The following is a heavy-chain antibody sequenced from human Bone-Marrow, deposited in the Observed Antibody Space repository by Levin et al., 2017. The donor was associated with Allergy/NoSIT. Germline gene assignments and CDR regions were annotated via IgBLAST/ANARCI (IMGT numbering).Heavy chain of an antibody. CDR3: ASLRTAGRLDY. CDR2: ISGSSSYI. D-gene: IGHD6-6*01. V-gene: IGHV3-21*01. Sequence: GESLKISCLGSGLRLSDYTINWVRQAPGKGLEWVASISGSSSYIFYADSVNGRFTASRDNVKNTLYLQMNSLRAEDTAFYFCASLRTAGRLDYWGQGTLVSVST. CDR1: GLRLSDYT. J-gene: IGHJ4*02.